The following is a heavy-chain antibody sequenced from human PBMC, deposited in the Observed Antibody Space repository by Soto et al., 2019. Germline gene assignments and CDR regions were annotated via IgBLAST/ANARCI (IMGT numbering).Heavy chain of an antibody. Sequence: GASVKVSCKASGYTFTSYGINWVRQAPGQGLEWMGWISAYNGNTNYAQKLQGRVTMTTDTSTSTAYMELSSLRSEDTAVYYCARVFQGLLWFGPSSGDFDYWGQGTLVTVSS. CDR3: ARVFQGLLWFGPSSGDFDY. CDR2: ISAYNGNT. CDR1: GYTFTSYG. J-gene: IGHJ4*02. D-gene: IGHD3-10*01. V-gene: IGHV1-18*01.